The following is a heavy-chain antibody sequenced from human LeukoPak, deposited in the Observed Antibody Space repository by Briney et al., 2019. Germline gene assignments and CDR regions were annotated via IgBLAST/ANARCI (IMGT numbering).Heavy chain of an antibody. D-gene: IGHD6-13*01. CDR1: GFTFSSHG. CDR3: ARFIAAPCYFDY. V-gene: IGHV3-21*01. J-gene: IGHJ4*02. Sequence: GGSLRLSCAASGFTFSSHGMNWVRQAPGKGLEWVSFIGSSRSYIYYADSVKGRFTISRDNAKNSLYLQMNSLRAEDTAVYYCARFIAAPCYFDYWGRGTLVTVSS. CDR2: IGSSRSYI.